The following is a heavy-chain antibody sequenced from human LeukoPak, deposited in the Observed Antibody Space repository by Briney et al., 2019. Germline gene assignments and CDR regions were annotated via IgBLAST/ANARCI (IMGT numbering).Heavy chain of an antibody. Sequence: PGGSLRLSCAASGFTFSSYEMNWVRPAPGKGLEWVSYISSSGRTIYYADSVKGRFTISRDNAKNSLYLQMNSLRAEDTAVYYCARGYSSGWYGSFWGQGTLVTVSS. CDR1: GFTFSSYE. CDR3: ARGYSSGWYGSF. J-gene: IGHJ4*02. CDR2: ISSSGRTI. V-gene: IGHV3-48*03. D-gene: IGHD6-19*01.